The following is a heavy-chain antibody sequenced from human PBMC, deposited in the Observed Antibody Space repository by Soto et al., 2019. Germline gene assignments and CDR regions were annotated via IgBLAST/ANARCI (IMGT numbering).Heavy chain of an antibody. Sequence: QVQLEQSGAEVKKPGSSVKISCKASGGTLSDHGVSWLRQAPGQGLEWVGGTIPVFNTAKYAPKFQGRVRFSADKSTNIGYREFGSLRSEDMAFYYCARGVYGSGNYYSGTSAFDIWGQGTLVMVSS. CDR3: ARGVYGSGNYYSGTSAFDI. D-gene: IGHD3-10*01. CDR2: TIPVFNTA. V-gene: IGHV1-69*06. J-gene: IGHJ3*02. CDR1: GGTLSDHG.